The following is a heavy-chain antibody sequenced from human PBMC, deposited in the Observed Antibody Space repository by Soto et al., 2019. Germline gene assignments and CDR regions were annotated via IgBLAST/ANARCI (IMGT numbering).Heavy chain of an antibody. Sequence: SVKVSCKASGGTFSSYAISWVRQAPGQGLEWMGGIIPIFGTANYAQKFQGRVTITADESTSTAYMELSSLRSEDTAVYYCASAKDTAMVTLNYGMDVWGQGTTVTVSS. CDR2: IIPIFGTA. V-gene: IGHV1-69*13. CDR3: ASAKDTAMVTLNYGMDV. D-gene: IGHD5-18*01. J-gene: IGHJ6*02. CDR1: GGTFSSYA.